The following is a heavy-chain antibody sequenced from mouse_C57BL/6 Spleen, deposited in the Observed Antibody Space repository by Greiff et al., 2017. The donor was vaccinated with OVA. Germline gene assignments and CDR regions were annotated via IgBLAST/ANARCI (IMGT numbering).Heavy chain of an antibody. J-gene: IGHJ4*01. CDR1: GFTFSSYT. V-gene: IGHV5-9*01. D-gene: IGHD3-3*01. CDR2: ISGGGGNT. CDR3: ARRRDAMDY. Sequence: EVKVVESGGGLVKPGGSLKLSCAASGFTFSSYTMSWVRQTPEKRLEWVSTISGGGGNTYYPDSVKGRFTISRDNAKNTLYLQMSSLRSEDTALYYCARRRDAMDYWGQGTSVTVSS.